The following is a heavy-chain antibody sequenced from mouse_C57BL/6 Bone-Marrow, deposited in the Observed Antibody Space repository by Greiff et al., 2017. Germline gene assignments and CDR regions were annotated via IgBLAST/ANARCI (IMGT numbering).Heavy chain of an antibody. CDR1: GYTFTSYG. J-gene: IGHJ2*01. CDR3: ARSPGGYFGY. CDR2: IYPRSGNT. V-gene: IGHV1-81*01. Sequence: QLQLNQSGAELSRPGASVKLSCKASGYTFTSYGISWVKQRTGHGLEWIGEIYPRSGNTYYNEKFKGKATLSADKSSSTAYMERRILTSEDSAVYFGARSPGGYFGYWGQGATLTVSS.